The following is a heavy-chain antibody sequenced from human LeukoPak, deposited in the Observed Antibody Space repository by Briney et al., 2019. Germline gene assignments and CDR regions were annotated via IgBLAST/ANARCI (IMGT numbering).Heavy chain of an antibody. Sequence: SETLSLTCTVSGGSISSYYWSWIRQPPGKGLEWIGYIYYSGSTNYNPSLKSRVTISVDTSKNQFSLKLSSVTAADTAVYYCARSGYSGYFDYWGQGTLVTVSS. CDR3: ARSGYSGYFDY. J-gene: IGHJ4*02. CDR1: GGSISSYY. V-gene: IGHV4-59*08. CDR2: IYYSGST. D-gene: IGHD5-12*01.